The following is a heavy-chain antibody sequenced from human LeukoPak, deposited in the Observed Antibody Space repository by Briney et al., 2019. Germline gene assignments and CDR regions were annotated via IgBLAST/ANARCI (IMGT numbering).Heavy chain of an antibody. D-gene: IGHD3-10*01. V-gene: IGHV1-69*04. CDR1: GGTFSSYA. J-gene: IGHJ6*02. CDR3: GMVRGVIYYGMDV. Sequence: SVKVSCKASGGTFSSYAISWERHAPGQGLEWMGRIIPILGIANYAQKFQGRVTITADKSTSTAYMELSSLRSEDTAVYYCGMVRGVIYYGMDVWGQGTTVTVSS. CDR2: IIPILGIA.